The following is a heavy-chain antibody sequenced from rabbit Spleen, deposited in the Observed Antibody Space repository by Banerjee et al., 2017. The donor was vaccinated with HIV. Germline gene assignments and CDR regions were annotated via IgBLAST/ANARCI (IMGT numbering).Heavy chain of an antibody. CDR1: GFSFSSYW. J-gene: IGHJ4*01. CDR2: IYTDSGST. CDR3: ARETDRSYPM. D-gene: IGHD7-1*01. V-gene: IGHV1S45*01. Sequence: EESGGGLVQPEGSLTLTCTASGFSFSSYWICWVRQAPGKGLEWIGCIYTDSGSTYYASWVNGRFTISKTSSTTVTLQMTSLTAADTATYFCARETDRSYPMWGQGTLVTVS.